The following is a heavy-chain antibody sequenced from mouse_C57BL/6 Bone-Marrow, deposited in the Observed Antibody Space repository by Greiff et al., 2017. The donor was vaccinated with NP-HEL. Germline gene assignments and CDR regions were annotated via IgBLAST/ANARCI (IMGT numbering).Heavy chain of an antibody. CDR2: IYPRSGNT. CDR1: GYTFTSYG. J-gene: IGHJ3*01. Sequence: QVQLQQSGAELARPGASVKLSCKASGYTFTSYGISWVKQRTGQGLEWIGEIYPRSGNTYYNEKFKGKATLTADKSSSTAYMELRSLTSEDSAVYFCARTHYDYDSAWFAYWGQGTLVTVSA. D-gene: IGHD2-4*01. V-gene: IGHV1-81*01. CDR3: ARTHYDYDSAWFAY.